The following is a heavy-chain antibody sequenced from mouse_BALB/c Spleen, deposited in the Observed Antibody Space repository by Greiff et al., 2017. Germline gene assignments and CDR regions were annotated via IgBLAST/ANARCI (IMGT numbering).Heavy chain of an antibody. Sequence: VQLQQSGAELARPGASVKLSCKASGYTFTSYWMQWVKQRPGQGLEWIGAIYPGDGDTRYTQKFKGKATLTADKSSSTAYMQLSSLASEDSAVYYCARSLYYGNYEDAMDYWGQGTSVTVSS. J-gene: IGHJ4*01. CDR2: IYPGDGDT. V-gene: IGHV1-87*01. CDR1: GYTFTSYW. D-gene: IGHD2-1*01. CDR3: ARSLYYGNYEDAMDY.